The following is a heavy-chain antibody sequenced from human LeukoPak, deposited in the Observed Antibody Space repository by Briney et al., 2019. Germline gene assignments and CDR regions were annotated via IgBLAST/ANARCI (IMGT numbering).Heavy chain of an antibody. CDR2: MPYSGST. D-gene: IGHD3-10*01. CDR3: ARFMVRGLIVDY. V-gene: IGHV4-39*01. Sequence: TSETLSLTCTVSGGSISSSSYYWGWIRQPPGKGLEWIGSMPYSGSTYYNPSLKSRVTISVDTSKNQFSLKLSSVTAADTAVYYCARFMVRGLIVDYWGQGTLVTVSS. J-gene: IGHJ4*02. CDR1: GGSISSSSYY.